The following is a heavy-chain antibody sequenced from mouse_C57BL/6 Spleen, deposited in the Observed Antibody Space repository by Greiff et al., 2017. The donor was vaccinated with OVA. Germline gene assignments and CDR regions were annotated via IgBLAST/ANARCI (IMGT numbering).Heavy chain of an antibody. Sequence: QVQLQQPGAELVKPGASVKLSCKASGYTFTSYWMHWVKQRPGQGLEWIGMIHPNSGSTNYNEKFKSKATLTVDKSSSTAYMQLSSLTSEDSAVYYCARPTMITGPWYFDVWGTGTTVTVSS. J-gene: IGHJ1*03. D-gene: IGHD2-4*01. CDR1: GYTFTSYW. CDR3: ARPTMITGPWYFDV. V-gene: IGHV1-64*01. CDR2: IHPNSGST.